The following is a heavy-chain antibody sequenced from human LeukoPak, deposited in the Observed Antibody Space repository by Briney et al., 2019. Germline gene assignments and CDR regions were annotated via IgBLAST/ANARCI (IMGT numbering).Heavy chain of an antibody. CDR2: IYYSGST. D-gene: IGHD3-9*01. CDR3: ASGDILTGYRFDY. Sequence: SETLSLTCTVSGGSISSYYWSWIRQPPGKGLEWIGYIYYSGSTNYNPSLKSRVAISVDTSKNQFSLKLSSVTAADTAVYYCASGDILTGYRFDYWGQGTLVTVSS. CDR1: GGSISSYY. V-gene: IGHV4-59*01. J-gene: IGHJ4*02.